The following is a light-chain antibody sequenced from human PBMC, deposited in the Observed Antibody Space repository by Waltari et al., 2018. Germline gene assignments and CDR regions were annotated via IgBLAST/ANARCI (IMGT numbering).Light chain of an antibody. V-gene: IGKV1-5*03. CDR3: QQYNSYSLLT. J-gene: IGKJ4*01. Sequence: DIQITQSPFTLSASVGDRVIITCRASQSISNWLAWYQHKPGKAPKLLIYKASTLASGVPSRFSGSGSGTDFSLTISSLQPDDFATYYCQQYNSYSLLTFGGGTKVEIK. CDR2: KAS. CDR1: QSISNW.